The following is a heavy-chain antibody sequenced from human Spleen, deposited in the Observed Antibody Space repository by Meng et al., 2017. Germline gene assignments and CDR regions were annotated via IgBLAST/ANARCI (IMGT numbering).Heavy chain of an antibody. CDR2: IKQDGSDK. J-gene: IGHJ4*02. Sequence: GESLKISCAASGFTFGDYSMHWVRQAPGKGLEWVANIKQDGSDKYYVDSVKGRFTISRDNAKNTLYLQMNSLRAEDTAVYYCARGIQLWLRPNLDYWGQGTLVTVSS. V-gene: IGHV3-7*04. CDR1: GFTFGDYS. CDR3: ARGIQLWLRPNLDY. D-gene: IGHD5-18*01.